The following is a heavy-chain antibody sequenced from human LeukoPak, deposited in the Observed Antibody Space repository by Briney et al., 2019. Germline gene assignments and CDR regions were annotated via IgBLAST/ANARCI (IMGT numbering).Heavy chain of an antibody. V-gene: IGHV3-23*01. CDR3: AKVLYCSSTSCYELVGAFDI. CDR2: ISGSGGST. J-gene: IGHJ3*02. Sequence: GGSLRLSCAASGFTFSSYAMSWVRQAPGKGLEWVSAISGSGGSTYYADSVKGRFTISRDNSKNTLYLQMNSLRAEDTAVYYCAKVLYCSSTSCYELVGAFDIWGQGTMVTVSS. D-gene: IGHD2-2*01. CDR1: GFTFSSYA.